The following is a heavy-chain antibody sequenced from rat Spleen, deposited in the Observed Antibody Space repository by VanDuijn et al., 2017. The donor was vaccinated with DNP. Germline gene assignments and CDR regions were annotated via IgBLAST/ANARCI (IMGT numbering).Heavy chain of an antibody. CDR1: GYSITSNY. J-gene: IGHJ2*01. CDR3: ARLGTQGFTY. V-gene: IGHV3-3*01. D-gene: IGHD1-5*01. Sequence: EVQLQESGPGLVKPSQSLSLTCSVTGYSITSNYWNWLRKFPENKLEWMGHVNGAGSTNYNPSLKSRVSITRDTSKNQFFLQGNSVTTEDTATYYCARLGTQGFTYWGQGVMVTVSS. CDR2: VNGAGST.